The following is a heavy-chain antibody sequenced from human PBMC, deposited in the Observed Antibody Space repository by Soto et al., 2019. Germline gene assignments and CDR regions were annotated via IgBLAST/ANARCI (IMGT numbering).Heavy chain of an antibody. V-gene: IGHV3-30*18. CDR1: GFTFSSYG. CDR2: ISYDGSNK. D-gene: IGHD1-20*01. J-gene: IGHJ6*02. CDR3: AKAGPYNWNSRPLDV. Sequence: HPGGSLRLSCAASGFTFSSYGMHWVRQAPGKGLEWVAVISYDGSNKYYADSVEGRFTISRDNSKNTLYLQMNSLRAEDTAVYYCAKAGPYNWNSRPLDVWGQGTTVTVSS.